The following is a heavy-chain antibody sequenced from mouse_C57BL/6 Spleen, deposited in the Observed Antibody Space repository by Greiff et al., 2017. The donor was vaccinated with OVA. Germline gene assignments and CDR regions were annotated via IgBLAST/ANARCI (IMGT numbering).Heavy chain of an antibody. CDR2: IHPNSGST. Sequence: QVQLQQPGAELVKPGASVKLSCKASGYTFTSYWMHWVKQRPGQGLEWIGMIHPNSGSTNYNEKFKSKATLTVDKSSSTAYMQLSSLTSEDSAVYYCAGEGRHYDSFAYWGQGTLVTVSA. V-gene: IGHV1-64*01. D-gene: IGHD1-2*01. CDR1: GYTFTSYW. J-gene: IGHJ3*01. CDR3: AGEGRHYDSFAY.